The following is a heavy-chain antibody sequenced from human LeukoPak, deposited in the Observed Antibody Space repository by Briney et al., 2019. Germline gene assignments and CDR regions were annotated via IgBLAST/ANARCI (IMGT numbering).Heavy chain of an antibody. D-gene: IGHD2-15*01. CDR1: GFTFSDYY. J-gene: IGHJ3*02. V-gene: IGHV3-7*04. Sequence: GGSLRLSCAASGFTFSDYYMSWVRQAPGKGLEWVGNIKQDGSEKYYVDSLKGRFTISRDNAKNSLYLQMNSLRAEDTAMYYCARLVDGAFDIWGQGTLVTVSP. CDR2: IKQDGSEK. CDR3: ARLVDGAFDI.